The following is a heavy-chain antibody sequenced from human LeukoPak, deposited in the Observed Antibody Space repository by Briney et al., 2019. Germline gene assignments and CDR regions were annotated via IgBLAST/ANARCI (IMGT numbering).Heavy chain of an antibody. CDR1: GYTFTSYG. D-gene: IGHD5-24*01. CDR2: ISAYNSNT. J-gene: IGHJ4*02. V-gene: IGHV1-18*01. Sequence: ASVKVSCKASGYTFTSYGISWVRQAPGQGLEWMGWISAYNSNTNYAQKLQGRVTMTTDTSTSTAYMELRSLRSDDTAVYYCARGETGIRRDGYTFDYWGQGTLVTVSS. CDR3: ARGETGIRRDGYTFDY.